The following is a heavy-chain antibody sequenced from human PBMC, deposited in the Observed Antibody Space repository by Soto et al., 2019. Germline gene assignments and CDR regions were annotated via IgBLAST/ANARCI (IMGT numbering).Heavy chain of an antibody. CDR3: ARLAGLDFDGSWEWNYCYFLAV. D-gene: IGHD1-1*01. Sequence: ASVKVSCKASGYTFTSYGISWGRQAPGQGLEWMGWISAYNGNTNYAQKLQGRVTMTTDTSTSTAYMELRSLRSDDTAVYYCARLAGLDFDGSWEWNYCYFLAVWGKGTTVTVS. CDR1: GYTFTSYG. J-gene: IGHJ6*03. V-gene: IGHV1-18*01. CDR2: ISAYNGNT.